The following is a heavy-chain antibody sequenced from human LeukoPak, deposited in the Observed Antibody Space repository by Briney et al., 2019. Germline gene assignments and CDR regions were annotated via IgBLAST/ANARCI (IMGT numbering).Heavy chain of an antibody. CDR1: GGSFSGYY. CDR3: ARDDYGDYGAFDI. J-gene: IGHJ3*02. V-gene: IGHV4-34*01. CDR2: INHSGST. D-gene: IGHD4-17*01. Sequence: SETLSLTCAVYGGSFSGYYWSWIRQPPGKGLEWIGEINHSGSTNYNPSLKSRVTISVDTSKNQFSLKLSSVTAAGTAVYYCARDDYGDYGAFDIWGQGTMVTVSS.